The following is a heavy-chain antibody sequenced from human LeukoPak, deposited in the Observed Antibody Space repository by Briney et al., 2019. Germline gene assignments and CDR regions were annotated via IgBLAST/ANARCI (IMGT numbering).Heavy chain of an antibody. V-gene: IGHV4-4*02. CDR2: IYYSGST. Sequence: PSETLSLTCAVSGGSISSSNWWSWVRQPPGKGLEWIGSIYYSGSTYYNPSLKSRVTISVDTSKNQFSLKLSSVTAADTAVYYCAAPYGSGSSDDAFDIWGQGTMVTVSS. CDR1: GGSISSSNW. D-gene: IGHD3-10*01. J-gene: IGHJ3*02. CDR3: AAPYGSGSSDDAFDI.